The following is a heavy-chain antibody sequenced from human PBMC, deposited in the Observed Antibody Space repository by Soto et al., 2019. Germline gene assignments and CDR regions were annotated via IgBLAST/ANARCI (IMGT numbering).Heavy chain of an antibody. CDR1: GYTFTGYY. CDR3: ARDRGYYDSSGYYY. Sequence: QVQLVQSGAEVKKPGASVKVSCKASGYTFTGYYMHWVRQAPGQGLEWMGWINPNGGGTNYAQKFQGWVTMTRDTSISTAYMELSRLRSDDTAVYYCARDRGYYDSSGYYYWGQGTLVTVSS. V-gene: IGHV1-2*04. CDR2: INPNGGGT. J-gene: IGHJ4*02. D-gene: IGHD3-22*01.